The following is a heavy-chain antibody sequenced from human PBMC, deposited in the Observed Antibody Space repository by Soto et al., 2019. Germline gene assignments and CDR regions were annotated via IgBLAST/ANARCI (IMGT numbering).Heavy chain of an antibody. Sequence: ASVKVSCKASGYTFTTYAVTWVRQAPGQGLEWMGWISTCNGKTYYAQNFQGRVTMTTDTSTTTAYLEVKSLIFDDTAVYYCARDFLTGSLDYWGQGTQVTVSS. CDR2: ISTCNGKT. CDR3: ARDFLTGSLDY. J-gene: IGHJ4*02. D-gene: IGHD3-9*01. CDR1: GYTFTTYA. V-gene: IGHV1-18*01.